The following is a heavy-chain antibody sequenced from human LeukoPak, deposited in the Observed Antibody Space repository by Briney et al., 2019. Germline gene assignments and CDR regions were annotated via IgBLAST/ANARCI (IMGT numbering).Heavy chain of an antibody. CDR1: GFTFSSYS. Sequence: PGGSLRLSCAASGFTFSSYSMNWVRQAPGKGLEWVSYISSSSSTIFYADSVKGRFTISRDNAKNSLYLQMHCLRDEDTAVYYCARAWYSWGYYFDYWGQGTLVTVSS. J-gene: IGHJ4*02. V-gene: IGHV3-48*02. D-gene: IGHD1-26*01. CDR3: ARAWYSWGYYFDY. CDR2: ISSSSSTI.